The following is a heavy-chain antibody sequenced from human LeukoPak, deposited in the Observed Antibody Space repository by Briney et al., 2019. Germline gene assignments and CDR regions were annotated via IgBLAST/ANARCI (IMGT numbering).Heavy chain of an antibody. CDR1: GYRFTSYC. D-gene: IGHD1-26*01. Sequence: GEALEISLYVSGYRFTSYCIGWGRPGPGKGLGGMGIIYPVDSGPTYSPSFQGQVTISVDKSINTAYLQWTSLNASDTAIYYCARHDGGATADFCGRATLVTVPS. CDR2: IYPVDSGP. V-gene: IGHV5-51*01. J-gene: IGHJ4*02. CDR3: ARHDGGATADF.